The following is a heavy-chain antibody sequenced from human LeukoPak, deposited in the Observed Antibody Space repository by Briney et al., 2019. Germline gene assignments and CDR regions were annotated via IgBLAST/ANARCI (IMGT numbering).Heavy chain of an antibody. CDR1: GFIFSDYW. CDR2: INQNGSEK. D-gene: IGHD3-22*01. CDR3: VKNYYDSSGYYFLYAFDI. V-gene: IGHV3-7*01. J-gene: IGHJ3*02. Sequence: GGSLRLSCAGSGFIFSDYWMNWVRQAPGKGLEWVANINQNGSEKYYVDSVRGRFTISRDNTKNSLFLQMNSLRAEDTAVYYCVKNYYDSSGYYFLYAFDIWGQGTMVTVSS.